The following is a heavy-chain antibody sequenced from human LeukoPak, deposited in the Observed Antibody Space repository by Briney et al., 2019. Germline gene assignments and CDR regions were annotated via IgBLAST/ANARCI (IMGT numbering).Heavy chain of an antibody. D-gene: IGHD3-22*01. V-gene: IGHV3-33*06. J-gene: IGHJ4*02. CDR3: AKNKYYYDSSGYLAFDY. CDR2: KWYDGSNK. CDR1: GFTFSSYG. Sequence: GGSLRLSCAASGFTFSSYGMHWVRQAPGKGLEWVAVKWYDGSNKYYADSVKGRFTISRDNSKNTLYLQMNSLRAEDTAVYYCAKNKYYYDSSGYLAFDYWGQGTLVTVSS.